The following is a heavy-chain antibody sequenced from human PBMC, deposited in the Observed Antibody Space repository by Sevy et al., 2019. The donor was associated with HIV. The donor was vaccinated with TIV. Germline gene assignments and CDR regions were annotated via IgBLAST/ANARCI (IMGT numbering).Heavy chain of an antibody. CDR1: GGTFSSYA. V-gene: IGHV1-69*06. Sequence: ASVKVSCKASGGTFSSYAISWVRQAPGQGLEWMGGIIPIFGTANYAQKFQGRVTITADKSTSTAYMELSSLRSEDTAVYYCVAYIVATKDDAFDIWGQGTMVTVSS. D-gene: IGHD5-12*01. J-gene: IGHJ3*02. CDR3: VAYIVATKDDAFDI. CDR2: IIPIFGTA.